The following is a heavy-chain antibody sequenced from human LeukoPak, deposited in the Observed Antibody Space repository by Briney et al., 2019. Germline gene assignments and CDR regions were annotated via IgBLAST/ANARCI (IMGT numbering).Heavy chain of an antibody. V-gene: IGHV4-59*01. CDR2: IYYSGST. D-gene: IGHD5-18*01. CDR3: AREYIGYSYDRYFDY. J-gene: IGHJ4*02. CDR1: GGSISSYY. Sequence: SETLSLTCTVSGGSISSYYRSWIRRPPGKGLEWVGYIYYSGSTNYNTSLKSRVTISVDTSKHQFSLKLSSVTAADTAVYYCAREYIGYSYDRYFDYWGQGTLVTVSS.